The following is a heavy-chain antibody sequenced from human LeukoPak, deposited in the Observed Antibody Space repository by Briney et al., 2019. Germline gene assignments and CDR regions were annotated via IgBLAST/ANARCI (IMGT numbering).Heavy chain of an antibody. Sequence: KSSETLSLTCTVSGGSISSYYWSWIRQPAGKGLEWIAYIYYSGSTNYNPSLKSRVTISVDTSKNQISLKLTSVTAADTAVYYCARVYSSWYFDYWGQGTLVTVSS. J-gene: IGHJ4*02. CDR2: IYYSGST. D-gene: IGHD6-6*01. CDR1: GGSISSYY. CDR3: ARVYSSWYFDY. V-gene: IGHV4-59*08.